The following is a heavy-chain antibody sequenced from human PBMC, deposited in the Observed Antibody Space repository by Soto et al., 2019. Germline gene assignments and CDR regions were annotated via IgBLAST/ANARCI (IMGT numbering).Heavy chain of an antibody. V-gene: IGHV4-59*01. CDR3: ARVITGTTLRYYYYGMDV. Sequence: XETLSLTCPVSGCSISSYYWSWIRQPPGRVLEWIGYIYYSGSTNYNPSLKSRVTISVDTSKNQFSLKLSSVTAADTAVYYCARVITGTTLRYYYYGMDVWGQGTTVTVSS. D-gene: IGHD1-7*01. J-gene: IGHJ6*02. CDR2: IYYSGST. CDR1: GCSISSYY.